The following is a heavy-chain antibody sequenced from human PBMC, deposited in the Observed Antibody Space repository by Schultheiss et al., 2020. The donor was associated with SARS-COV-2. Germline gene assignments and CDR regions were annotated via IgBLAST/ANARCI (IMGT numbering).Heavy chain of an antibody. V-gene: IGHV5-51*01. CDR2: VYPGDSDT. CDR1: GYSFTSYW. J-gene: IGHJ6*02. Sequence: GGSLRLSCKGSGYSFTSYWISWVRQMPGKGLEWMGIVYPGDSDTRYSPSFQGQVTISADKSISTAYLQWSSLRSEDTAVYYCAREAWIAAAASPYYYYGMDVWGQGTTVTVSS. D-gene: IGHD6-13*01. CDR3: AREAWIAAAASPYYYYGMDV.